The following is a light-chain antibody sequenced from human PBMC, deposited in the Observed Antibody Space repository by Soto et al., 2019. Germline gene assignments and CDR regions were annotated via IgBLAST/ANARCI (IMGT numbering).Light chain of an antibody. CDR1: SRDVGASDH. CDR2: EVN. Sequence: QSALTQPPSASGSPGQSVAISCTGTSRDVGASDHVPWYQQHSGKAPKLLLYEVNKRPSGVPDRFSGSKSGNSASLTVSELQADADADCHCFSHSGSGKVLGAGTKLTVL. J-gene: IGLJ1*01. V-gene: IGLV2-8*01. CDR3: FSHSGSGKV.